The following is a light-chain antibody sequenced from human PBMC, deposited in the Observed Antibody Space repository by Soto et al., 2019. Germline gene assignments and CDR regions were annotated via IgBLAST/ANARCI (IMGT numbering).Light chain of an antibody. Sequence: EIVLTQSPDTLSLSPGEGATLSCRASQSVSSNYLARYQQKPGQAPRLRIYGASSRATGIPDSFRGSGSGTDFTLTISRLEPEDFAMYYCHQYGSSAPNTFGQGTRLEIE. CDR3: HQYGSSAPNT. CDR1: QSVSSNY. V-gene: IGKV3-20*01. CDR2: GAS. J-gene: IGKJ5*01.